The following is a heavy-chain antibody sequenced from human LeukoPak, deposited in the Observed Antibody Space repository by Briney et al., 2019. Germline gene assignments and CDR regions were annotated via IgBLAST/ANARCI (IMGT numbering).Heavy chain of an antibody. D-gene: IGHD1-26*01. CDR3: ARQDKVGAQY. J-gene: IGHJ4*02. CDR1: GGSISSGGYY. Sequence: PSQTLSLTCTVSGGSISSGGYYWSWIRQHPGKGLEWIGYIYYSGSTNYNPSLKSRVTISVDTSKNQFSLKLSSVTAADTAVYYCARQDKVGAQYWGQGTLVTVSS. V-gene: IGHV4-31*03. CDR2: IYYSGST.